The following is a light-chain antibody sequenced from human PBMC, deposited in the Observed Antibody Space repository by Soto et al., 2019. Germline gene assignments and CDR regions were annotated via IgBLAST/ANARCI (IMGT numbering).Light chain of an antibody. V-gene: IGKV3-15*01. CDR2: DAS. J-gene: IGKJ1*01. Sequence: EIVMTQSPATLSMSPGERATLSCRASQSVSSNLAWYQQKPGQAPRLLIYDASARATGIPARFSGSGSGTEFTLTISSLQSEDFAVYYCLHYNNWPPWTFGQGTTVEI. CDR1: QSVSSN. CDR3: LHYNNWPPWT.